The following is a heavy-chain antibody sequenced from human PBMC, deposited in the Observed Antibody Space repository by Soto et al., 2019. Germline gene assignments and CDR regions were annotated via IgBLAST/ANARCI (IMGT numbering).Heavy chain of an antibody. D-gene: IGHD2-21*02. CDR2: IYYSGST. CDR1: GGSISSSSYY. J-gene: IGHJ4*02. CDR3: ASRGGGDPRKDY. V-gene: IGHV4-39*01. Sequence: QLQLQESGPGLVKPSETLSLTCTVSGGSISSSSYYWGWIRQPPGKGLEWIGSIYYSGSTYYNPSLKSRVTLSVDTCKNQFSLKLSSVTAADTAVYYCASRGGGDPRKDYWGQGTLVTVSS.